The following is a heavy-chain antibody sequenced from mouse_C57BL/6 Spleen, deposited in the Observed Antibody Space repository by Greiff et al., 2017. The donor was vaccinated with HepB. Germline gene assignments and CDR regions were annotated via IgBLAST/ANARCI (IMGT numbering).Heavy chain of an antibody. D-gene: IGHD4-1*01. CDR2: ISYDGSN. CDR1: GYSITSGYY. Sequence: DVKLQESGPGLVKPSQSLSLTCSVTGYSITSGYYWNWIRQFPGNKLEWMGYISYDGSNNYNPSLKNRISITRDTSKNQFFLKLNSVTTEDTATYYGAREENWEGYFDVWGTGTTVTVSS. V-gene: IGHV3-6*01. CDR3: AREENWEGYFDV. J-gene: IGHJ1*03.